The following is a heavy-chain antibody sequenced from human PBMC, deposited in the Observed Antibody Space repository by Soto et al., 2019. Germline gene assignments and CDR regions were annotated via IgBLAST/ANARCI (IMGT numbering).Heavy chain of an antibody. CDR2: INPNSGGT. CDR1: GYTFTGYY. Sequence: ASVKVSCKASGYTFTGYYMHWVRQAPGQGLEWMGWINPNSGGTNYAQKFQGWVTMTRDTSISTAYMELSRLRSDDTAVYYCARDLARGVGFYYYYGMDVWGQGTTVTVSS. J-gene: IGHJ6*02. V-gene: IGHV1-2*04. D-gene: IGHD3-10*01. CDR3: ARDLARGVGFYYYYGMDV.